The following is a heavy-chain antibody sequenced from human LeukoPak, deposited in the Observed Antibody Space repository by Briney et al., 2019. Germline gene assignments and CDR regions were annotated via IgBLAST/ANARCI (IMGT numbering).Heavy chain of an antibody. V-gene: IGHV3-30*03. J-gene: IGHJ4*02. CDR1: GFTFSSYG. CDR2: ISYDGSNK. Sequence: GGSLRLSCAASGFTFSSYGMHWVRQAPGRGLEWVAVISYDGSNKYYADSVKGRFTISRDNSKNTLYLQMNSLRAEDTAVYYCASSVAVAGSAGPAFDYWGQGTLVTVSS. D-gene: IGHD6-19*01. CDR3: ASSVAVAGSAGPAFDY.